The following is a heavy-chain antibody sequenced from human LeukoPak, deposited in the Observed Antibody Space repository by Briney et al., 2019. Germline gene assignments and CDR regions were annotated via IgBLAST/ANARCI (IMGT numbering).Heavy chain of an antibody. CDR1: GFTFSSYS. V-gene: IGHV3-21*01. CDR2: ISSSSSYI. CDR3: ARDRGLVVVAATDY. J-gene: IGHJ4*02. D-gene: IGHD2-15*01. Sequence: NPGGSLRLSCAASGFTFSSYSMNWVRQAPGKGLEWVSSISSSSSYIYYADSVKGRFTISRDNAKNSLYLQMNSLRAEDTAVYYCARDRGLVVVAATDYWGQGTLVTVSS.